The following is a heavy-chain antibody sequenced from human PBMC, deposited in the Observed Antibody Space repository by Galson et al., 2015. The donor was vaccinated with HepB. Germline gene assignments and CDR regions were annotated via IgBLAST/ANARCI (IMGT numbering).Heavy chain of an antibody. V-gene: IGHV1-2*04. CDR2: INPNSGGT. Sequence: SVKVSCKASGYTFTGYYMHWVRQAPGQGLEWMGWINPNSGGTNYAQKFQGWVTMTRDTSISTAYMELSRLRSDDTAVYYCARDQVGAAAEHYGMDVWGQGTTVTVSS. D-gene: IGHD6-13*01. J-gene: IGHJ6*02. CDR1: GYTFTGYY. CDR3: ARDQVGAAAEHYGMDV.